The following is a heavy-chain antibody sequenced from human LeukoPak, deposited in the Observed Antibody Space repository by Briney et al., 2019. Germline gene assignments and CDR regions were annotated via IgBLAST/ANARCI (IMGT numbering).Heavy chain of an antibody. CDR2: ISSSSSTI. Sequence: AGGSLRLSCAASGFTFSSYSMNWVRQAPGKGLEWVSYISSSSSTIYYADSVKGRFTISRDNAKNSLYLQMSSLRAEDTAVYYCARWFSGSAATFIYDYWGQGTLVTVSS. CDR1: GFTFSSYS. D-gene: IGHD1-1*01. V-gene: IGHV3-48*04. J-gene: IGHJ4*02. CDR3: ARWFSGSAATFIYDY.